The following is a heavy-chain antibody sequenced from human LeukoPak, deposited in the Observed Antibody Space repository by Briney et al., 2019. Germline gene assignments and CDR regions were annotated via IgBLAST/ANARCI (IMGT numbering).Heavy chain of an antibody. J-gene: IGHJ6*02. Sequence: GGSLRLSCAASGLTFSGYAMHWVRQAPGQGLEYFSAISSNGSSTYYANSVKGRFTISRDNSKNTLYLQMGSLRGEDTAVYYCARIEDDYGDYYFGMDVWGQGTTVTVAS. D-gene: IGHD4-17*01. V-gene: IGHV3-64*01. CDR1: GLTFSGYA. CDR2: ISSNGSST. CDR3: ARIEDDYGDYYFGMDV.